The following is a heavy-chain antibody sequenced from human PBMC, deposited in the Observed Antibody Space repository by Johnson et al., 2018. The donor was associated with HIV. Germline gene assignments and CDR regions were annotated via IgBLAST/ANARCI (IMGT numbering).Heavy chain of an antibody. V-gene: IGHV3-30*14. Sequence: QVHLVESGGGVVQPGRSLRLSCAASGFTFSSYAMHWVRQAPGKGLEWVAVISYDGSNKYYADSVKGRFTISRDNSKNTLYLQMNSLRAGDTAVYYCARGGRGHDAFDIWGQGTMVTVSS. CDR3: ARGGRGHDAFDI. J-gene: IGHJ3*02. CDR1: GFTFSSYA. CDR2: ISYDGSNK.